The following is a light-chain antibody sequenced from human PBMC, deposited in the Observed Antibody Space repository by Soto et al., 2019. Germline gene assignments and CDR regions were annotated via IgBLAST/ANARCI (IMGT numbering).Light chain of an antibody. CDR2: GNN. V-gene: IGLV1-40*01. CDR3: RSYATSLRAWV. CDR1: GSNIGAGSD. Sequence: QSVLTQPPSVSGAPGQRVAISCTGSGSNIGAGSDVHWYQQLPGMAPKLLVYGNNNRPSGVPDRFSGSKSATSASLAITGLQAEDEADYYCRSYATSLRAWVFGTGTKLTVL. J-gene: IGLJ1*01.